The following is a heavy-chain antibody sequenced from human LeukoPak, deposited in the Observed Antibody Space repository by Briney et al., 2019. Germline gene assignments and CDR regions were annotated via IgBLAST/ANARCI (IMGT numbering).Heavy chain of an antibody. CDR1: GGSISSYY. CDR2: IYYSGST. Sequence: NPSETLSLTCTVSGGSISSYYWSWIRQPPGKGLEWIGYIYYSGSTNYNPSLQSRVTISVDTSKNQFSLKLSSVTAADTAVYYCAALRSYYYYGMDVWGQGTTVTVSS. J-gene: IGHJ6*02. D-gene: IGHD3-16*01. V-gene: IGHV4-59*08. CDR3: AALRSYYYYGMDV.